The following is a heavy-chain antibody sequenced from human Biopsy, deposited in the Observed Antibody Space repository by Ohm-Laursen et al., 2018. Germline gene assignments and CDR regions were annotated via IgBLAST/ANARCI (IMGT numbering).Heavy chain of an antibody. V-gene: IGHV4-59*12. D-gene: IGHD5-24*01. CDR1: GGPIDRYY. CDR3: ASAGYNPDWNFDL. J-gene: IGHJ2*01. Sequence: SETLSLTCPVSGGPIDRYYWSWIRQPPGKALEWIGYIYFTGRTSYNPSLKSRVTMSVNTSKKQFSLRLSSATAADTAVYYCASAGYNPDWNFDLWGRGTRVTVSS. CDR2: IYFTGRT.